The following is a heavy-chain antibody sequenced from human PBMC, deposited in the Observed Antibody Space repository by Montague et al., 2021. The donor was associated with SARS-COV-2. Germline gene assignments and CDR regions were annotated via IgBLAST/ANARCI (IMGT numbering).Heavy chain of an antibody. CDR2: TYYRSKWYN. V-gene: IGHV6-1*01. J-gene: IGHJ6*02. Sequence: XAISGDSVSSNSATWNWVRQSPSRGLEWPGRTYYRSKWYNDYAVSVRGRVTINPDTSKNQFSLQLNSVTPEDTAIYYCTSGREGNYNVMDVWGQGTTVTVSS. CDR1: GDSVSSNSAT. D-gene: IGHD1-1*01. CDR3: TSGREGNYNVMDV.